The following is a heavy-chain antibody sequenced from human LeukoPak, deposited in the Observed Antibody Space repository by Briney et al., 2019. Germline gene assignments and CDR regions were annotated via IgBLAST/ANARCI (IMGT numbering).Heavy chain of an antibody. D-gene: IGHD4-17*01. CDR2: INPNSGGT. J-gene: IGHJ4*02. V-gene: IGHV1-2*02. Sequence: ASVKVSCKASGYTFTGYYMHWVRQAPGQGLEWMGWINPNSGGTNYAQKLQGRVTMTTDTSTSTAYMELRSLRSDGTAVYYCARRADGDYYFDYWGQGTLVTVSS. CDR1: GYTFTGYY. CDR3: ARRADGDYYFDY.